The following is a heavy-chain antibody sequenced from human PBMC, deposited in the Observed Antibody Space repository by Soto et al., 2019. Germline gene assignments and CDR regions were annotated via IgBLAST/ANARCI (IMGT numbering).Heavy chain of an antibody. J-gene: IGHJ4*02. CDR1: GFIFSSYW. V-gene: IGHV3-74*01. Sequence: GRSPRHSSSASGFIFSSYWIQWVRQAPGKGLVWLSRINGGGGSITYADSVKGRFTISRDNAKNTVYLQMNSLRAEDTAVYYCARGQGGTYGHYDFWGQGTLVTVS. D-gene: IGHD1-26*01. CDR3: ARGQGGTYGHYDF. CDR2: INGGGGSI.